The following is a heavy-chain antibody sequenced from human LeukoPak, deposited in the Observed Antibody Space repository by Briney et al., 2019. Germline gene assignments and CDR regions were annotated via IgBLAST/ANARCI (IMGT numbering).Heavy chain of an antibody. D-gene: IGHD3-3*01. CDR3: ASTFGVVTRGAFDI. Sequence: GGSLRLSCAASGITVSSNYMSWVRQAPGKGLEWVSYISSSSSTIYYADSVKGRFTISRDNAKNSLYLQMNSLRAEDTAVYYCASTFGVVTRGAFDIWGQGTMVTVSS. V-gene: IGHV3-48*01. J-gene: IGHJ3*02. CDR1: GITVSSNY. CDR2: ISSSSSTI.